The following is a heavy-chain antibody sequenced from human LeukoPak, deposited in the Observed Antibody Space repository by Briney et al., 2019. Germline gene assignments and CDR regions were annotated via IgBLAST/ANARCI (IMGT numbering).Heavy chain of an antibody. CDR1: GYTFTSYG. CDR3: ARLDIVSILFDS. V-gene: IGHV1-18*01. D-gene: IGHD5/OR15-5a*01. CDR2: ISAYNGNT. Sequence: ASVKVSCKASGYTFTSYGITWVRQAPGQGLEWMGWISAYNGNTNYAQNVQGRVTMSRDTSTSTAYMELRSLRSDDTAVYYCARLDIVSILFDSWGQGTLVTVSS. J-gene: IGHJ4*02.